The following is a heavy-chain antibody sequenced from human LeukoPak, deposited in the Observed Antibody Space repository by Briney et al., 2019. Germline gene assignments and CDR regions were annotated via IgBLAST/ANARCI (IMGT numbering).Heavy chain of an antibody. J-gene: IGHJ4*02. CDR1: GFTFSSYA. CDR2: ISGSGGST. Sequence: GGSLRLSCAASGFTFSSYAMSWVRQAPGKGLEWVSAISGSGGSTYYADSVKGRFTISRHNSKNTLYLQMNSLRGEDTAVYYCATIGGDYVSFDNWGQGTLVTVTS. V-gene: IGHV3-23*01. CDR3: ATIGGDYVSFDN. D-gene: IGHD4-17*01.